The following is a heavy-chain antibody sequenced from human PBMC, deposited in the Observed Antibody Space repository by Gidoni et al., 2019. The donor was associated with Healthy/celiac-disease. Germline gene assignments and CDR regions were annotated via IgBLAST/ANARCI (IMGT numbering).Heavy chain of an antibody. CDR1: GFTFSSYA. CDR3: AKGPYSSSSLDY. D-gene: IGHD6-6*01. J-gene: IGHJ4*02. V-gene: IGHV3-23*01. Sequence: EVQLLESGGGLVQPGGSLRLSCAASGFTFSSYAMSWDRQAPGKGLEWVSAISGSGGSTYYADSVKGRFTISRDNSKNTLYLQMNSLRAEDTAVYYCAKGPYSSSSLDYWGQGTLVTVSS. CDR2: ISGSGGST.